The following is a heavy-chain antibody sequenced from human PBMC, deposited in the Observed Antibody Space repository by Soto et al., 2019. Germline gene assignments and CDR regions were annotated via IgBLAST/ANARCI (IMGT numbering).Heavy chain of an antibody. Sequence: QVQLQESGPGLVKPSQTLSLTCTVSGGSISSGGYYWSWIRQHPGKGLEWSGYIYYSGSTYYNPSLKSRVTISVDTSKNQFSLKLSSVTAADTAVYYCARDASSVGSNYFDYWGQGTLVTVSS. CDR1: GGSISSGGYY. D-gene: IGHD1-26*01. V-gene: IGHV4-31*03. J-gene: IGHJ4*02. CDR3: ARDASSVGSNYFDY. CDR2: IYYSGST.